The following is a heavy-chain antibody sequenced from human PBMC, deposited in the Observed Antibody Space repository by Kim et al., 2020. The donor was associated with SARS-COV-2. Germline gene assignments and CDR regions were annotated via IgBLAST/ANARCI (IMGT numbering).Heavy chain of an antibody. Sequence: NYAQKLQGRVTMTTDTSTSTAYMELRSLRSDDTAVYYCATVGGWPGYFDYWGQGTLVTVSS. D-gene: IGHD2-15*01. J-gene: IGHJ4*02. CDR3: ATVGGWPGYFDY. V-gene: IGHV1-18*01.